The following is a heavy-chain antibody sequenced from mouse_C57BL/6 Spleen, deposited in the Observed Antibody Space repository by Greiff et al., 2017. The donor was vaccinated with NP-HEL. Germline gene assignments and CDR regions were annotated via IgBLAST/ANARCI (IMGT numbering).Heavy chain of an antibody. CDR1: GYTFTDYY. CDR2: INPNNGGT. Sequence: EVQLQQSGPELVKPGASVKISCKASGYTFTDYYMNWVKQSHGKSLEWIGDINPNNGGTSYNQKFKGTATLTVDKSSSTAYMELRSLTSEDSAVYYCARLTPYVPDVWGTGTTVTVSS. D-gene: IGHD1-1*01. V-gene: IGHV1-26*01. J-gene: IGHJ1*03. CDR3: ARLTPYVPDV.